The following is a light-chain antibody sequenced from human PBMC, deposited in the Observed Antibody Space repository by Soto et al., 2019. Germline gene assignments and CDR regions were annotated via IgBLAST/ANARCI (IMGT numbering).Light chain of an antibody. CDR1: QSVSSY. Sequence: EIVLTQSPATLSLSPGERATLSCRASQSVSSYLAWYQQKPGQAPRLLIYDASNRATGIPARFSGSGSGTDFTLNISSLEPEDFAVYYCQQRSNWPPERTFGQGTKVEIK. J-gene: IGKJ1*01. CDR2: DAS. CDR3: QQRSNWPPERT. V-gene: IGKV3-11*01.